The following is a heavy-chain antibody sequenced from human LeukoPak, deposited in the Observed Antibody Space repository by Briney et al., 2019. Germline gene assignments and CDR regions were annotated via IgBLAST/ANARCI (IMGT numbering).Heavy chain of an antibody. V-gene: IGHV3-48*02. CDR1: GFAISDYS. CDR2: ISSSSSTI. J-gene: IGHJ4*02. Sequence: GGSLRLSCAASGFAISDYSMNWVRQAPGKGLEWVSYISSSSSTIYYADSVKGRFTISRDNAKNSLYLQMNSLRDEDTAVYYCARDCSSTSCTWLGDYWGQGTLVTVSS. CDR3: ARDCSSTSCTWLGDY. D-gene: IGHD2-2*01.